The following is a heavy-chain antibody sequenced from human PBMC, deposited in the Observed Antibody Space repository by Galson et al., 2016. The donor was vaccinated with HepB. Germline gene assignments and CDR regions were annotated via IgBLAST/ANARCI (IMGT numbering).Heavy chain of an antibody. CDR1: GGSIGSGGFY. Sequence: TLSLTCTVSGGSIGSGGFYWSWIRQHPGKGLEWIGYINYSGSTYYNPSLKSRVTISVDTSKNQFSLKLTSVTAADTAVYYCARGGRYSSGWYEYWGQGTLVTVSS. CDR2: INYSGST. D-gene: IGHD6-13*01. V-gene: IGHV4-31*03. CDR3: ARGGRYSSGWYEY. J-gene: IGHJ4*02.